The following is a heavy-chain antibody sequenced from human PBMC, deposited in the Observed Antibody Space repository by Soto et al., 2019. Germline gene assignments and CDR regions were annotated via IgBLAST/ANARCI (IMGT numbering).Heavy chain of an antibody. CDR3: ARGANWRISWYVDL. D-gene: IGHD1-1*01. V-gene: IGHV4-34*01. CDR2: INHSGST. CDR1: TESFSGFY. J-gene: IGHJ2*01. Sequence: QVQLQQWGAGLLKPSETLSLTCAVYTESFSGFYWSGIRQPPGKGLEWIGEINHSGSTNYNPSLTSRCIISVDTSRNQFSLNLTAVTAADTAVYYCARGANWRISWYVDLWGRGTLVTVSS.